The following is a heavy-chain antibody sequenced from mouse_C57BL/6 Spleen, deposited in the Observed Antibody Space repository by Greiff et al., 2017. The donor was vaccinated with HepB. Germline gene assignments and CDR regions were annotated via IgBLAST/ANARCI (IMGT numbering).Heavy chain of an antibody. CDR1: GYTFTDYE. V-gene: IGHV1-15*01. D-gene: IGHD1-1*01. CDR3: TRTDYYGSSYVWYFDV. J-gene: IGHJ1*03. CDR2: IDPETGGT. Sequence: QVHVKQSGAELVRPGASVTLSCKASGYTFTDYEMHWVKQTPVHGLEWIGAIDPETGGTAYNQKFKGKAILTADKSSSTAYMELRSLTSEDSAVYYCTRTDYYGSSYVWYFDVWGTGTTVTVAS.